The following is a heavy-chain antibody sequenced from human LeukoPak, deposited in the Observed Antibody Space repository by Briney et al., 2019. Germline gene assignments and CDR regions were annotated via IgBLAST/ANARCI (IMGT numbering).Heavy chain of an antibody. Sequence: PSQTLSLTCTISGGSISSGSYYWSWIRQPAGKGLEWIGRIYTSGSTNYNPSLKSRVTISVDTSKNQFSLKLSSVTAADTAVYYCARVKYGGWYYFDYWGQGTLVTVSS. J-gene: IGHJ4*02. CDR1: GGSISSGSYY. CDR2: IYTSGST. CDR3: ARVKYGGWYYFDY. V-gene: IGHV4-61*02. D-gene: IGHD6-19*01.